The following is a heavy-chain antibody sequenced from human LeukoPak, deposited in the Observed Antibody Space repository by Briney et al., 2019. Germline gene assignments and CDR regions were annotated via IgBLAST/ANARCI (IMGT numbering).Heavy chain of an antibody. V-gene: IGHV3-7*01. Sequence: GGSLRLSCAASGFTLNNYWMGWVRQAPGRGLEWVANINQDGSEKYYVDSVKGRFTVSRDNAKNTLYLQVNNLRAEDTAVYYCARGPNSNWSGLDFWGQGTLLTVSS. D-gene: IGHD6-6*01. CDR3: ARGPNSNWSGLDF. CDR1: GFTLNNYW. J-gene: IGHJ4*02. CDR2: INQDGSEK.